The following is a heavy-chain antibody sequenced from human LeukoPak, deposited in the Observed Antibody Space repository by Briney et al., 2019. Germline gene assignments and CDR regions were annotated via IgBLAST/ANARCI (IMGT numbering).Heavy chain of an antibody. D-gene: IGHD3-9*01. Sequence: ASVKVSCKASGYTFTSYGINWVRQATGQGLEWMGWMNPNSGNTGYAQKFQGRVTITRNTSISTAYMELSSLRSEDTAVYYCARGPVSTGYFYYFDYWGQGALVTVSS. CDR3: ARGPVSTGYFYYFDY. J-gene: IGHJ4*02. CDR2: MNPNSGNT. V-gene: IGHV1-8*03. CDR1: GYTFTSYG.